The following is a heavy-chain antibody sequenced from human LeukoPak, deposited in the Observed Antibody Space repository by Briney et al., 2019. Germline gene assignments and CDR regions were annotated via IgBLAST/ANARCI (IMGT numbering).Heavy chain of an antibody. J-gene: IGHJ4*02. CDR2: IYSGGST. CDR1: GFNVSRNY. CDR3: ARDLPRGNWEY. D-gene: IGHD7-27*01. V-gene: IGHV3-53*01. Sequence: GGSLRLSCAASGFNVSRNYMSWVRQAPGKGLEWVSVIYSGGSTYYADSVKGRFIISRDNSKSTVYLQMNSLRAKDTAVYYCARDLPRGNWEYWGQGTLVSVSS.